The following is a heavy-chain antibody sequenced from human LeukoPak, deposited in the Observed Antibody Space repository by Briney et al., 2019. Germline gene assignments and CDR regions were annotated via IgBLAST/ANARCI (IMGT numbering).Heavy chain of an antibody. CDR1: GYPFSIYE. D-gene: IGHD6-19*01. CDR3: ALLAVASDFDY. V-gene: IGHV3-48*03. CDR2: IGSSGAAI. J-gene: IGHJ4*02. Sequence: GGSLRLSCAVSGYPFSIYEMNWVRQAPGKGLEWVSNIGSSGAAIYYADSVRGRFTISRDNAKNSLYLQMNSLRAEDTAVYYCALLAVASDFDYWGQGALVTVSS.